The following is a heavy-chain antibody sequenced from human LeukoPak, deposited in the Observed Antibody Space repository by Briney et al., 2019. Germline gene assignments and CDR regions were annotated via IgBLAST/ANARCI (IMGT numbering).Heavy chain of an antibody. CDR1: GDSLGTYY. D-gene: IGHD2-2*01. V-gene: IGHV4-4*09. J-gene: IGHJ6*04. Sequence: PSETLSLTCTISGDSLGTYYWTWIRQPPGKGLEWIGYIYLGVSTNYNPSLKSRVTLSVDTSKNLFSLRLTSLTAADTATYYCARWALKGYYADVWGTGTTVIVSS. CDR3: ARWALKGYYADV. CDR2: IYLGVST.